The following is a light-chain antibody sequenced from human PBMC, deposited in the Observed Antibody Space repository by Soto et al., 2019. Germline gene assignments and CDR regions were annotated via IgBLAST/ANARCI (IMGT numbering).Light chain of an antibody. CDR2: EVN. V-gene: IGLV2-14*01. CDR3: SSYTATSSPV. Sequence: QSALTQPASVSGSPGQSITISCTGTSSDVGGYNFVSWYQQHPGTAPQLIIYEVNNRPSGVSNRYSGSKFDNTASLTISGLQAEDDADYYCSSYTATSSPVFGGGTKVTVL. J-gene: IGLJ3*02. CDR1: SSDVGGYNF.